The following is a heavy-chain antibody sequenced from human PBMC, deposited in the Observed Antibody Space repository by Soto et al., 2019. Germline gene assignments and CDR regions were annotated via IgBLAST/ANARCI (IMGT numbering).Heavy chain of an antibody. CDR2: IYHGGTT. V-gene: IGHV4-4*02. Sequence: PSETLSLTCAVSGASISSTDWWNWVRQPPGKGLEWIGEIYHGGTTIYNPSLKSRVTMSLDESKNHFSLKLTSETAADTAVYYCARDFKAPNDAWAFDYWGQGTLVTVSS. J-gene: IGHJ4*02. CDR1: GASISSTDW. D-gene: IGHD3-16*01. CDR3: ARDFKAPNDAWAFDY.